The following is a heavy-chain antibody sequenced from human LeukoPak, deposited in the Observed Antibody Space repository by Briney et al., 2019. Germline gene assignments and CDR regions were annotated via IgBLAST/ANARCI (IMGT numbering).Heavy chain of an antibody. Sequence: ASVKVSCKASGYTFTGYYMHWVRQDPGQGLEWMGWINPNSGGTNYAQKFQGRVTMTRDTSISTAYMEMSRLRSDDTAVYYCARSEDIVATIVGKNWFDPWGQGTLVTVSS. CDR2: INPNSGGT. D-gene: IGHD5-12*01. J-gene: IGHJ5*02. CDR3: ARSEDIVATIVGKNWFDP. CDR1: GYTFTGYY. V-gene: IGHV1-2*02.